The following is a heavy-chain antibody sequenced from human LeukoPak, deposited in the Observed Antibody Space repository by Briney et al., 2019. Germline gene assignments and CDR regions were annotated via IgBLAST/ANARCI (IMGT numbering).Heavy chain of an antibody. CDR1: GFPFSNYW. V-gene: IGHV3-74*01. Sequence: PGGSLRLSCAASGFPFSNYWMHWVRQAPGKGLVWVSRINEDGWTTDYADSVKGRFAISRDNAKNTLYLQMNSLRAEDAAVYYCARADRDGNKRFLDWGQGTLVTVSS. J-gene: IGHJ4*02. D-gene: IGHD5-24*01. CDR2: INEDGWTT. CDR3: ARADRDGNKRFLD.